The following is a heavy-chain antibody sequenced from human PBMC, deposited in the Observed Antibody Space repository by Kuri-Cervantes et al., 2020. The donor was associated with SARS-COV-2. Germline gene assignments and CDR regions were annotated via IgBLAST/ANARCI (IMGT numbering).Heavy chain of an antibody. D-gene: IGHD6-19*01. CDR1: GGSSSDDK. J-gene: IGHJ6*02. Sequence: SETLSLTCAVYGGSSSDDKWSWIRQAPGKGLEWVGEITESGSTNYNPSLKGRVTISVDTSKNQFSLKLSSVTAADTAVYYCARGVGAAVAGTLITIYYYYGMDVWGQGTTVTVSS. CDR2: ITESGST. CDR3: ARGVGAAVAGTLITIYYYYGMDV. V-gene: IGHV4-34*01.